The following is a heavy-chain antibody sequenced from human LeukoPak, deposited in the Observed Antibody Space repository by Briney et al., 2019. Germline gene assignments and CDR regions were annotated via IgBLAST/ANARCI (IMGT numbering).Heavy chain of an antibody. CDR1: GFTFTDVY. CDR2: ISPNSADI. CDR3: ARDLLFRAGDPLDY. D-gene: IGHD7-27*01. J-gene: IGHJ4*02. V-gene: IGHV3-11*06. Sequence: PGGSRRLSCAASGFTFTDVYMSWIRQSPGKGLEWLAYISPNSADISYADSVKGRFTISRDNAKNSLYLQMNSLRAEDTAVYYCARDLLFRAGDPLDYWGQGTLVTVSS.